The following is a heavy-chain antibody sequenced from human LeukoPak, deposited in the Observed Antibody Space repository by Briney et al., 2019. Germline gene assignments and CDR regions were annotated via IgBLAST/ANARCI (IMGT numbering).Heavy chain of an antibody. CDR2: INHSGRT. CDR1: GGSFSGYY. Sequence: PSETLSLTWAVYGGSFSGYYWSWIRQPPGKGLEWIGEINHSGRTNYNPSLKSRVTISVDTSKNQFSLKLSSVTAADTAVYYCARGHYYYYCMDVWGQATTVTVSS. CDR3: ARGHYYYYCMDV. V-gene: IGHV4-34*01. J-gene: IGHJ6*02.